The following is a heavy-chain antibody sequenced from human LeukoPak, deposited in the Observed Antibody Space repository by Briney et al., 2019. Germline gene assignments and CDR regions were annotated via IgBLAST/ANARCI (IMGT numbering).Heavy chain of an antibody. CDR1: GFTVSSNY. CDR3: ARGTVTMVDY. V-gene: IGHV3-66*01. Sequence: GGSLRLSCAVSGFTVSSNYMSWVRQAPGRGLEWVSVIYSGGSTYYADSVKGRFTISRDNSKNTLFLQMNSLRAGDTAVYYCARGTVTMVDYWGHGTLVTVSS. CDR2: IYSGGST. D-gene: IGHD3-10*01. J-gene: IGHJ4*01.